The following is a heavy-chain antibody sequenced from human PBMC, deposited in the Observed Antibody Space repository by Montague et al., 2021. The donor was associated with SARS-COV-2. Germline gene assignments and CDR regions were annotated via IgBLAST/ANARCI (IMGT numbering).Heavy chain of an antibody. CDR2: INWDGGST. Sequence: SLRLSCAASGFTFDDYAMHWVRQAPGKGLEWVCVINWDGGSTYYVDSVKGRFTISRDNSKKSLYLQMNSLRAEDNALYYCAKGSATVTTLDAFDIWGQGTMVTVSS. D-gene: IGHD4-17*01. CDR1: GFTFDDYA. J-gene: IGHJ3*02. CDR3: AKGSATVTTLDAFDI. V-gene: IGHV3-43D*03.